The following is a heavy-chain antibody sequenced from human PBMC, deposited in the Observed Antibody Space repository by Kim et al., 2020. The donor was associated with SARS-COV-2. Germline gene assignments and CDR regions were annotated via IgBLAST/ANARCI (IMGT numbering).Heavy chain of an antibody. J-gene: IGHJ4*02. V-gene: IGHV1-3*01. D-gene: IGHD6-19*01. CDR1: GYTFTSYA. Sequence: ASVKVSCKASGYTFTSYAMHWVRQAPGQRLEWMGWINAGNGNTKYSQKFQGRVTITRDTSASTAYMELSSLRSEDTAVYYCARSYSSGWYPNYWGQGTLVTVSS. CDR2: INAGNGNT. CDR3: ARSYSSGWYPNY.